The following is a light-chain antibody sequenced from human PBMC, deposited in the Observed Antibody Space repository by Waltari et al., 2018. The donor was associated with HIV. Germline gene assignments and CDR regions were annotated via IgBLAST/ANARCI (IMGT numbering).Light chain of an antibody. Sequence: QSVLTQPPSVSGAPGQTVTISCTGSSSNIGARAHFDVHWYQQLPGTAPKLLIYGNNNRPSGVPDRFSGSKSGASASLAITWLQAEYEADYYCQSVDTSLSGSVFGGGTKLTVL. V-gene: IGLV1-40*01. CDR1: SSNIGARAHFD. CDR2: GNN. CDR3: QSVDTSLSGSV. J-gene: IGLJ3*02.